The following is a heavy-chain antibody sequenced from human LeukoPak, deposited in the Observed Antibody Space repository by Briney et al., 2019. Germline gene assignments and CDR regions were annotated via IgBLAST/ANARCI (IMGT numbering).Heavy chain of an antibody. V-gene: IGHV3-33*01. D-gene: IGHD3-16*01. CDR3: ARDSDTLYDYVWGTVDY. CDR2: IWYDGSNK. CDR1: GGTFSSYA. J-gene: IGHJ4*02. Sequence: SCKASGGTFSSYAISWVRQAPGKGLEWVAVIWYDGSNKYYADSVKGRFTISRDNSKNTLYLQMNSLRAEDTAVYYCARDSDTLYDYVWGTVDYWGQGTLVTVSS.